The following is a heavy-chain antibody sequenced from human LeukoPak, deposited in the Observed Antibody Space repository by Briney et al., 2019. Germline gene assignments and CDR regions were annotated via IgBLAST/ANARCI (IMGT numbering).Heavy chain of an antibody. D-gene: IGHD5-18*01. Sequence: GGSLRLSCAASGFTFSSYSMNWVRQAPGKGLEWVSSISSSSSYIYYADSVKGRFTISRDNAKNSLYLQMNSLRAEDTAVYYCARLPVDTAKVLHWGQGTVVTVSS. CDR3: ARLPVDTAKVLH. J-gene: IGHJ4*02. CDR1: GFTFSSYS. CDR2: ISSSSSYI. V-gene: IGHV3-21*01.